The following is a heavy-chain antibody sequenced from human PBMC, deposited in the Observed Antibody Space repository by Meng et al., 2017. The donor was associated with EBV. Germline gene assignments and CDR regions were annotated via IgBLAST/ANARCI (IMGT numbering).Heavy chain of an antibody. Sequence: QVQLVRSGAEGKKPGSSVKVSCKASGGPFSRYAIRWVRQAPGQGLEWLGGIIPIFGTANYAQKFQGRVTITADESTSTAYMELSSLRSEDTAVYYCARDPSSSSPYFDYWGQGTLVTVSS. CDR2: IIPIFGTA. V-gene: IGHV1-69*01. J-gene: IGHJ4*02. CDR3: ARDPSSSSPYFDY. CDR1: GGPFSRYA. D-gene: IGHD6-6*01.